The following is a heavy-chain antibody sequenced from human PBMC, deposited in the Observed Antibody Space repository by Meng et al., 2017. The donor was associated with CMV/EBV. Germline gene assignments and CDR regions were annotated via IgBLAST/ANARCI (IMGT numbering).Heavy chain of an antibody. J-gene: IGHJ4*02. CDR2: INPNSGGT. CDR3: ARVQVRGEMATPTGY. V-gene: IGHV1-2*02. Sequence: QVQPVQSGGEVKKPGASVKVSCKASGYTFTGYYMHWVRQAPGQGLEWMGWINPNSGGTNYAQKFQGRVTMTRDTSISTAYMELSRLRSDDTAVYYCARVQVRGEMATPTGYWGQGTLVTVSS. CDR1: GYTFTGYY. D-gene: IGHD5-24*01.